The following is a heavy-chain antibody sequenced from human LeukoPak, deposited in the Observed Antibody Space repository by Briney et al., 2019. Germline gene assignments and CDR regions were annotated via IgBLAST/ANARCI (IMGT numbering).Heavy chain of an antibody. J-gene: IGHJ4*02. CDR2: IYYSGST. D-gene: IGHD2-8*02. V-gene: IGHV4-39*06. CDR3: RSGRPNPRGSGFDY. Sequence: SVTLSLTCTVSGGSISSSSYYWGWLRPPPGKVLEWIGSIYYSGSTYYNPSLKSRVTISVDTSKNQFPLKLSSVTAADTAVYYCRSGRPNPRGSGFDYWGQGTLVTVSS. CDR1: GGSISSSSYY.